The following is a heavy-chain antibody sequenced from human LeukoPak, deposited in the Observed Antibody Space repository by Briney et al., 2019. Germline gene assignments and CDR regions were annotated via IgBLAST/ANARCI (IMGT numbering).Heavy chain of an antibody. J-gene: IGHJ6*02. CDR2: ISYDGSNK. D-gene: IGHD1-26*01. CDR1: RFTFSNYA. V-gene: IGHV3-30-3*01. Sequence: GGSLRLSCAASRFTFSNYAMHWVRQAPGKGLEWVAVISYDGSNKNYADSVKGRFTISRDNSKNTLYLQMNSLRGEDTAVYYCARDVGATTYYHYGMDVWGQGTTVTVSS. CDR3: ARDVGATTYYHYGMDV.